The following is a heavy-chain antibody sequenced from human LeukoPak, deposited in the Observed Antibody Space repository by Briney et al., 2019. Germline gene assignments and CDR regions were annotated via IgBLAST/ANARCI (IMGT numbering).Heavy chain of an antibody. D-gene: IGHD3-22*01. V-gene: IGHV4-59*01. CDR3: ARVTGYMIEDYFDY. CDR1: GGSISSYY. Sequence: PSETLSLTCTVSGGSISSYYWSWIRQPPGKGLEWIGYIYYSGSTNYNPSLKSRITISVDTSKNQFSLRLRSVTAADTAVYYCARVTGYMIEDYFDYWGQGTLVTVSS. CDR2: IYYSGST. J-gene: IGHJ4*02.